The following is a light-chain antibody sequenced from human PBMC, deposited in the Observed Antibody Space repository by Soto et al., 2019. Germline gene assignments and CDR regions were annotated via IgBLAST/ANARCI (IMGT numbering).Light chain of an antibody. CDR1: QSITSY. Sequence: DIQMTQSPSSLSASLGDTVSITCRASQSITSYLNWYQQKPGKAPRLLIYDASSLETGVPSRFSGSGSGTDFTLTISSLQPEDFATYYCQQYDNLPLIFGQGTRLEIK. J-gene: IGKJ5*01. CDR2: DAS. V-gene: IGKV1-33*01. CDR3: QQYDNLPLI.